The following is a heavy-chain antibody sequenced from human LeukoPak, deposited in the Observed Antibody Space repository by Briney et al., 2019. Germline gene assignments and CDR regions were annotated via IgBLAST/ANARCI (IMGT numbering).Heavy chain of an antibody. CDR1: GGSISSGSYY. CDR3: ARVDVTGYSYTIDY. V-gene: IGHV4-61*09. CDR2: IYRSGST. J-gene: IGHJ4*02. Sequence: PSQTLSLTCTVSGGSISSGSYYWSWIRQPAGKRLEWIGHIYRSGSTNYNPSLKSRVTISVDTSKNQFSLKLSSVTAADTAVYYCARVDVTGYSYTIDYWGQGTLVTVSS. D-gene: IGHD5-18*01.